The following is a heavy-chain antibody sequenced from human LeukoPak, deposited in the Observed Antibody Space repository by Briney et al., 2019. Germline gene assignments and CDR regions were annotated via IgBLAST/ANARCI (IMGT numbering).Heavy chain of an antibody. CDR1: GGSISSSSYY. V-gene: IGHV4-39*01. CDR3: ARRGRSCSTSSCYSFDY. J-gene: IGHJ4*02. CDR2: ICYSGST. Sequence: SETLSLTCTVSGGSISSSSYYWGWIRQPPGKGLEWIGNICYSGSTYSNPSLKSRLTISVDTSKNQFSLRLSSVTAADTAVYYCARRGRSCSTSSCYSFDYWGQGTLVTVSS. D-gene: IGHD2-2*01.